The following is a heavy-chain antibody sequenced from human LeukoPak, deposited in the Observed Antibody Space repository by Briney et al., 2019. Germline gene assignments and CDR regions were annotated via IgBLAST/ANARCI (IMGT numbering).Heavy chain of an antibody. CDR2: ISSSGGST. CDR3: AKVGLSVGTIVAPDY. D-gene: IGHD6-13*01. J-gene: IGHJ4*02. V-gene: IGHV3-23*01. CDR1: GFTFSNYG. Sequence: GGSLRLSCAASGFTFSNYGMTWVRQAPGKGLEWVSSISSSGGSTYYADSVKGRFTISRDNSKNTLYLQMNSLRAEDTALYYSAKVGLSVGTIVAPDYWGQGPLVTVYS.